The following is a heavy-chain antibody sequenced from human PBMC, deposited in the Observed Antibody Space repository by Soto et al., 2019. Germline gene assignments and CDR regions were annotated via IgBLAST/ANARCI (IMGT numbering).Heavy chain of an antibody. D-gene: IGHD6-19*01. CDR2: IRSKANSYAT. CDR1: GFTFSGSA. J-gene: IGHJ4*02. Sequence: GGSLRLSCAASGFTFSGSAMHWVRQASGKGLEWVGRIRSKANSYATAYAASVKGRFTIARDDSKNTAYLQMNSLKTEDTAVYYCTVLHSGWGRPIGGIPDVQAYWGQGTLVTVSS. CDR3: TVLHSGWGRPIGGIPDVQAY. V-gene: IGHV3-73*01.